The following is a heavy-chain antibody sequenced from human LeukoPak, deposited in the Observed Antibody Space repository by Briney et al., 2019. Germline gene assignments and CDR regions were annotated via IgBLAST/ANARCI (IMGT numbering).Heavy chain of an antibody. Sequence: SETLSLTCAVYGGSFSGYYWSWIRQPPGKGLEWIGEINHSGSTNYNPSLKGRVTISVDTSKNQFSLKLSSVTAADTAVYYCAGMAKDYGDYYYFDYWGQGTLVTVSS. D-gene: IGHD4-17*01. CDR1: GGSFSGYY. J-gene: IGHJ4*02. CDR2: INHSGST. CDR3: AGMAKDYGDYYYFDY. V-gene: IGHV4-34*01.